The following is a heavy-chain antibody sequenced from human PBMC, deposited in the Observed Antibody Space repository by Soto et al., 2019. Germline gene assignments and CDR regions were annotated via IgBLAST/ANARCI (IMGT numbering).Heavy chain of an antibody. CDR2: ISWNSGSI. J-gene: IGHJ4*02. Sequence: GGSLRLSCAASGFTFDDYAMHWVRQAPGKGLEWVSGISWNSGSIGYADSVKGRFTISRGNAKNSLYLQMNSLRAEDTALYYCAKDKGTCGGDCPFFDYWGQGTLVTVSS. CDR1: GFTFDDYA. V-gene: IGHV3-9*01. D-gene: IGHD2-21*02. CDR3: AKDKGTCGGDCPFFDY.